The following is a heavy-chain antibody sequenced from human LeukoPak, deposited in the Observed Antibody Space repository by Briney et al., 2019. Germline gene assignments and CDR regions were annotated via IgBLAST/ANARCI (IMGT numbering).Heavy chain of an antibody. CDR1: GYRFTTYG. J-gene: IGHJ4*02. Sequence: ASLTVSSTASGYRFTTYGISWVRQAPGQGIEWMGWISAYNGNTNYAQKLQGRVTMTTDTSTSTAYMELRSLRSDDTAVYYCARGGDGDILTGLVFDYWGQGTLVTVSS. CDR2: ISAYNGNT. D-gene: IGHD3-9*01. V-gene: IGHV1-18*01. CDR3: ARGGDGDILTGLVFDY.